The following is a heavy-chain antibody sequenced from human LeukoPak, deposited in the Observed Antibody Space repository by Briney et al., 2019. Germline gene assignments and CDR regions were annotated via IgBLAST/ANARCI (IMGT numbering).Heavy chain of an antibody. CDR1: GYTFTDYY. D-gene: IGHD6-13*01. J-gene: IGHJ5*01. CDR3: ARAAWSATSKFDS. CDR2: INPNSAGT. V-gene: IGHV1-2*02. Sequence: ASVKVSCKASGYTFTDYYLHWFRQDPGQGLEWVGWINPNSAGTEYAQEFQGRVTMTRDTSNSTAYMELSRLRPDDTAVYYCARAAWSATSKFDSWGQGTRVTVSS.